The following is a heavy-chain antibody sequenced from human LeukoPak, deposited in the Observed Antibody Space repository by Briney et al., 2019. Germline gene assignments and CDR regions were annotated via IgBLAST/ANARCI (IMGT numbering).Heavy chain of an antibody. V-gene: IGHV3-53*01. D-gene: IGHD1/OR15-1a*01. CDR2: ISINTNT. CDR3: GISQTWDNLFEA. J-gene: IGHJ5*02. Sequence: GGSLTLSCAASGIAVSGNYMTWVRQTPGKGLEWVSFISINTNTFYADSVRGRFTISRDRSKNTLLLQMNSLRDEDSAVYYCGISQTWDNLFEAWGQGTLVTVSS. CDR1: GIAVSGNY.